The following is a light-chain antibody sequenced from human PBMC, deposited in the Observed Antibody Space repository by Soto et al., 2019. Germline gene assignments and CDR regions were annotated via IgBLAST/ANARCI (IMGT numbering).Light chain of an antibody. V-gene: IGKV3-15*01. CDR2: GAS. CDR1: QSLSNK. Sequence: EIVMTQSPATLSLSPGERASLSCRASQSLSNKLAWYQQKPGQAPRLLIYGASTRATDIPVRFSAGGSGTEFTLTISSLQSEDFAVYYCQQYDNWPLTFGGGTKVDNK. J-gene: IGKJ4*01. CDR3: QQYDNWPLT.